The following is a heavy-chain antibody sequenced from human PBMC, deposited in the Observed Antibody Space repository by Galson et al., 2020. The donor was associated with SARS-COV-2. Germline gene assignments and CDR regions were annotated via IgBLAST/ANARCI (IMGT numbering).Heavy chain of an antibody. CDR1: GYTLTELS. Sequence: ASVKVSCKVSGYTLTELSIHWVRQTPGKGLAWMGGFDPEDGETIYAQKFQGRVTMTEDTSSDTAYMELSSLRSEDTAVYYCATRSPLGIIDWFDPWGQGTLVTVSS. V-gene: IGHV1-24*01. CDR2: FDPEDGET. D-gene: IGHD7-27*01. J-gene: IGHJ5*02. CDR3: ATRSPLGIIDWFDP.